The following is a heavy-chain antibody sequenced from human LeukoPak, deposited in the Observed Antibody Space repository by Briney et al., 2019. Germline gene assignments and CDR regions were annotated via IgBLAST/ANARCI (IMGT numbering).Heavy chain of an antibody. D-gene: IGHD2-21*01. CDR3: AREVLRHTRGMDG. CDR2: IKVWHGNK. J-gene: IGHJ6*02. V-gene: IGHV1-3*01. CDR1: GHTFTRYA. Sequence: GASVEPSCTPSGHTFTRYAMHWGRQAPGQRVEWWGWIKVWHGNKKYSQELQGRVTITRDTSESTPYMELSSLRSDDTAVYYCAREVLRHTRGMDGWGQPTTVT.